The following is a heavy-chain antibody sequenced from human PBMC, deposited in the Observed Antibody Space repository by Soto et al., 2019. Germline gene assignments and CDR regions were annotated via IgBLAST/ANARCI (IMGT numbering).Heavy chain of an antibody. CDR3: ARSGARPGDYYYGMDV. J-gene: IGHJ6*02. CDR2: IIPIFGTA. Sequence: SVKVSCKASGGTVSSYAISLVRQAPGQGLEWMGGIIPIFGTADYAQKFQGRVTITADESTSTAYMELSSLRSEDTAVYYCARSGARPGDYYYGMDVWGQGTTVTVSS. D-gene: IGHD3-10*01. CDR1: GGTVSSYA. V-gene: IGHV1-69*13.